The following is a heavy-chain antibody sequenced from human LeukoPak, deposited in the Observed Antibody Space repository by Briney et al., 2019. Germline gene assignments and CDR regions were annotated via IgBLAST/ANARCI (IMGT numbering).Heavy chain of an antibody. CDR1: GFTFSSYS. CDR3: ARDLMRITMVRGVIGY. CDR2: ISSSSSYI. D-gene: IGHD3-10*01. J-gene: IGHJ4*02. Sequence: GGSLRLSCAASGFTFSSYSMNWVRQAPGKGLEWVSSISSSSSYIYYADSVKGRFTISRDNAKNSLYLQMNSLRAEDTAVYYCARDLMRITMVRGVIGYWGQGTLVTVSS. V-gene: IGHV3-21*01.